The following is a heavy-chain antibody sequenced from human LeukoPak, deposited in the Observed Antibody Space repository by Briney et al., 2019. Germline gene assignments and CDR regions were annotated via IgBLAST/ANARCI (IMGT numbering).Heavy chain of an antibody. CDR1: GYDFPTYW. V-gene: IGHV5-51*01. J-gene: IGHJ3*01. D-gene: IGHD6-19*01. CDR2: IYPSDSDT. Sequence: GESLKISCKASGYDFPTYWIGWVRLMPGKGLEWMGIIYPSDSDTRYSPSFQGQVTISADKSASTAYLQWSSLKASDAAMYYCARRYSSGLFDAFDVWGQGTMVTVSS. CDR3: ARRYSSGLFDAFDV.